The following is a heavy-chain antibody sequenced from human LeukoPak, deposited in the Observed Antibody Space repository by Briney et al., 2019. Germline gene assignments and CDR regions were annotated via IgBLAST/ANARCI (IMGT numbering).Heavy chain of an antibody. CDR2: IYSSGNT. CDR1: GGSFSSYY. Sequence: SETLSLTCTVSGGSFSSYYWTWIRQPAGKGLEWIGRIYSSGNTNYNPSLRSRVTISVDKSKNQFSLNLTSVTAADTGVYHCAREYSSTSGRHFDYWGQGILVTVPS. D-gene: IGHD6-6*01. V-gene: IGHV4-4*07. CDR3: AREYSSTSGRHFDY. J-gene: IGHJ4*02.